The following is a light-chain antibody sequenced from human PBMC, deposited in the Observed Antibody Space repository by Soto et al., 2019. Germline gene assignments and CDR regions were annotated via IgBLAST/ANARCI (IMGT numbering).Light chain of an antibody. V-gene: IGKV3-20*01. Sequence: IGLTQSTGTLSLSPGERATLSCRASQSISSSDLAWYQHRPGQAPRLLIYAASSRATGIPVRFSGSGSGTDFTLSISRLEPEDFAVYYCQHYGSSSWPFGQGTKVDIK. CDR1: QSISSSD. CDR2: AAS. J-gene: IGKJ1*01. CDR3: QHYGSSSWP.